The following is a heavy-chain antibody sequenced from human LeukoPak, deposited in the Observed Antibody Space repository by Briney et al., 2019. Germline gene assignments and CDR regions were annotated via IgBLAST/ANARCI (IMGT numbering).Heavy chain of an antibody. D-gene: IGHD3-3*01. CDR2: IYSGCRT. Sequence: GGSLRLLCAASGFTVSSNYMSWVREAPGKGLEWVSVIYSGCRTYLADSVKGRFTISRDNSKNTLYLQMNSLRAEDTAVYYCARVGSDDFWTTDYWGQGTLVTVSS. V-gene: IGHV3-66*02. CDR3: ARVGSDDFWTTDY. CDR1: GFTVSSNY. J-gene: IGHJ4*02.